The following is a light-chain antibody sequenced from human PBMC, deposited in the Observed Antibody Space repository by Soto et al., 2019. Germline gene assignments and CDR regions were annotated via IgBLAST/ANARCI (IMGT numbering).Light chain of an antibody. CDR1: QSGSSTS. J-gene: IGKJ1*01. V-gene: IGKV3-20*01. CDR2: GGS. CDR3: QQYDSSNQWT. Sequence: EIVLTQSPGTLSFSPGERATLSCSARQSGSSTSLAWYQQNPGQSPRLLIDGGSSRATGIPDRFSGSGSGTDLTLTLRRLETEDFSVDYCQQYDSSNQWTCGQGTKVDIK.